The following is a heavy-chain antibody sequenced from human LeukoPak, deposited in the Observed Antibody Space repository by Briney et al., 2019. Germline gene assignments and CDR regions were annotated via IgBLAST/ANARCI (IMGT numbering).Heavy chain of an antibody. CDR2: IYTSGST. V-gene: IGHV4-61*05. CDR3: ARGCDHGGAFDI. J-gene: IGHJ3*02. Sequence: SETLSLTCTVSGGSVSSSSYYWAWIRQPPGKGLEWIGRIYTSGSTNYNPSLKSRVTMSVDTSKNQFSLKLSSVTAADTAVYYCARGCDHGGAFDIWGQGTMVTVSS. D-gene: IGHD1-14*01. CDR1: GGSVSSSSYY.